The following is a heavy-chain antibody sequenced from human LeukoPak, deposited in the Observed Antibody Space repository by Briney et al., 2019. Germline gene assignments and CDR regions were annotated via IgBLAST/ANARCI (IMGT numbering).Heavy chain of an antibody. J-gene: IGHJ5*02. CDR2: AYYSGST. CDR1: AGSISNYY. D-gene: IGHD6-19*01. CDR3: ARNSAVATSRSWFDP. V-gene: IGHV4-59*08. Sequence: PSETLSLTCSVFAGSISNYYWSWIRQPPGKGLEWIGYAYYSGSTTYNPSLESRATISVDTSKNQFSLKLTAVTAADTAFYYWARNSAVATSRSWFDPWGQGTLVTVSS.